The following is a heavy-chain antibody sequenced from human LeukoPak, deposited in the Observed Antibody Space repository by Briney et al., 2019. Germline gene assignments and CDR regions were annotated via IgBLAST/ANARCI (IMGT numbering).Heavy chain of an antibody. J-gene: IGHJ4*02. Sequence: GGSLRLSCAASGFTFSSYGMSWVRQAPGKGLEWVSYISSSSSTIYYADSVKGRFTISRDNAKNSLYLQLNSLRAEDTAVYYCARGPSGYHNTGGQGTLVTVSS. V-gene: IGHV3-48*01. CDR1: GFTFSSYG. D-gene: IGHD5-12*01. CDR3: ARGPSGYHNT. CDR2: ISSSSSTI.